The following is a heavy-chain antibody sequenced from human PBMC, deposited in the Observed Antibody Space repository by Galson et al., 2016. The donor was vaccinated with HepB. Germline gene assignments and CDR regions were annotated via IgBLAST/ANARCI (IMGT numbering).Heavy chain of an antibody. D-gene: IGHD4-17*01. CDR1: GFTFSGSI. Sequence: SLRLSCAASGFTFSGSILNWVRQASGKGLEWIGHIRSKTNNYATAYAASVRGRFTISRDDSKNTAYLQMNNLKTEDTALYYCASPPHDYGDVLDYWGPGTLVTVSS. CDR2: IRSKTNNYAT. J-gene: IGHJ4*02. V-gene: IGHV3-73*01. CDR3: ASPPHDYGDVLDY.